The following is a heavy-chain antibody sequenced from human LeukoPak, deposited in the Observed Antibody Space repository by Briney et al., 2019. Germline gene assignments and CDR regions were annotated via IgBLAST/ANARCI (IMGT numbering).Heavy chain of an antibody. V-gene: IGHV4-38-2*02. CDR3: ARDLYYGILTGYYGDY. J-gene: IGHJ4*02. CDR1: GYSISSGYY. D-gene: IGHD3-9*01. CDR2: IYHSGST. Sequence: SETLSLTCAVSGYSISSGYYWGWIRQPPGKGLEWIGSIYHSGSTYYNPSLKSRATISVDTSKNQFSLKLSSVTAADTAVYYCARDLYYGILTGYYGDYWGQGTLVTVSS.